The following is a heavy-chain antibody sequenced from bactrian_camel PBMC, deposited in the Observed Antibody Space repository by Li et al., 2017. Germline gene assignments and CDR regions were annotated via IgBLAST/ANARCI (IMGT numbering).Heavy chain of an antibody. D-gene: IGHD1*01. CDR2: IGRNGDA. V-gene: IGHV3S53*01. Sequence: HVQLVESGGGPAQAGGSLRLACNASGDFIRNYCMGWFRQAPGKEREGVAVIGRNGDASYVDSVTGRFTISRDNAKDILYLQMTSLKVDDTAMYYCAAGLGRCTWYDMHHWGKGTQVTVS. CDR1: GDFIRNYC. J-gene: IGHJ7*01.